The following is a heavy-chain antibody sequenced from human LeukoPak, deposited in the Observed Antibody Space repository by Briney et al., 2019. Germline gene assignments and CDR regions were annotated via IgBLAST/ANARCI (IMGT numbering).Heavy chain of an antibody. CDR3: ARMRYSSGWYEDYFDY. D-gene: IGHD6-19*01. J-gene: IGHJ4*02. V-gene: IGHV1-46*03. Sequence: GASVKVSRKASGYTFTSYYMHWVRQAPGQGLEWMGIINPSGGSTSYAQKFQGRVTMTRDTSTSTVYMELSSLRSEDTAVYYCARMRYSSGWYEDYFDYWGQGTLVTVSS. CDR1: GYTFTSYY. CDR2: INPSGGST.